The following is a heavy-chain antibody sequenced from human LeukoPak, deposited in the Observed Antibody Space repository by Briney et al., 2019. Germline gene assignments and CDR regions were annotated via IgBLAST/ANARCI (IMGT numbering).Heavy chain of an antibody. CDR2: IWYDGSNK. D-gene: IGHD6-6*01. Sequence: GGSLRLSCAASGFTFSSYGMHWVRQAPGKGLEWVAVIWYDGSNKYYADSVKGRFTISRDNSKNTLYLQMNSLRAEDTAVYYCAKENREQLVEGGFYYYYYYMDVWGKGTTVTVSS. CDR1: GFTFSSYG. V-gene: IGHV3-33*06. CDR3: AKENREQLVEGGFYYYYYYMDV. J-gene: IGHJ6*03.